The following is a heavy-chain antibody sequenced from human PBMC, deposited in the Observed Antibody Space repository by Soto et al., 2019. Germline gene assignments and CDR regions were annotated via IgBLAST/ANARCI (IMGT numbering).Heavy chain of an antibody. J-gene: IGHJ5*02. CDR2: INHSGST. CDR3: ARGAIQLWFNWFDP. CDR1: GASFSGYY. V-gene: IGHV4-34*01. Sequence: ETLALTCAVYGASFSGYYWSWIRQPPGKGLEWIGEINHSGSTNYNPSLKSRVTISVDTSKNQFSLKLSSVTAADTAVYYCARGAIQLWFNWFDPWGQGTLVTVYS. D-gene: IGHD5-18*01.